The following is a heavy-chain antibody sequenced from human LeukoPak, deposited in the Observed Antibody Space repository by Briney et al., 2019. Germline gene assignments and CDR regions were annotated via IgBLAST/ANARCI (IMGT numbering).Heavy chain of an antibody. CDR3: ARDYWWNYDY. V-gene: IGHV3-30-3*01. Sequence: GGSLRLSCAASGFTFSDYAMHWVRQAAVKGLEWVAVISKDGSDKYYPGSVRGRFTISRDNSKNTIYLQMDSLRAEDTAIYYCARDYWWNYDYWGQGTLVTVSS. CDR2: ISKDGSDK. CDR1: GFTFSDYA. D-gene: IGHD1-7*01. J-gene: IGHJ4*02.